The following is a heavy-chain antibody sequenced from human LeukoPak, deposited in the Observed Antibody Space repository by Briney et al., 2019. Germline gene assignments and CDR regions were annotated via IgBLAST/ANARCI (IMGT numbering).Heavy chain of an antibody. J-gene: IGHJ4*02. V-gene: IGHV3-74*01. CDR1: GFTFSNYW. CDR2: IFSDGTNT. Sequence: GGSLRLSCEASGFTFSNYWMHWVRQAPGKGLVWVSRIFSDGTNTLYADSVKGRFTVSRDNAKNTLYLQMNSLRAEDTAVHYCARDRYYYDNSSYLFDLDYWGQGTLVTVSS. D-gene: IGHD3-22*01. CDR3: ARDRYYYDNSSYLFDLDY.